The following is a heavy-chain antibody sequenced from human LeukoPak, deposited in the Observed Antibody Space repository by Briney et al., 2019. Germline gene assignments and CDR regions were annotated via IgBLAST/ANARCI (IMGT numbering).Heavy chain of an antibody. V-gene: IGHV4-59*01. CDR2: IRYSGST. CDR3: MSGGSGSDSDY. Sequence: SETLSLTCTVSGGSIGPNYCSWIRQPPGKGLEWIGYIRYSGSTNYNPSLKSRVTISADTSKNQFSLKRTSVTAADTAVYYCMSGGSGSDSDYWGQGILVTVSS. D-gene: IGHD5-12*01. J-gene: IGHJ4*02. CDR1: GGSIGPNY.